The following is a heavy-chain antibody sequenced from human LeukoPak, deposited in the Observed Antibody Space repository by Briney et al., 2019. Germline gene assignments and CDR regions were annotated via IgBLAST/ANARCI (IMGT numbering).Heavy chain of an antibody. J-gene: IGHJ4*02. CDR2: IYCSGST. CDR3: ARTAYCGGDCSSFDY. V-gene: IGHV4-59*08. CDR1: GGSISSYY. Sequence: PSETLSLTCTVSGGSISSYYWSWIRQPPGKGLEWIGYIYCSGSTNYNPSLKSRVTISVDTSKNQFSLKLSSVTAADTAVYYCARTAYCGGDCSSFDYWGQGTLVTVSP. D-gene: IGHD2-21*02.